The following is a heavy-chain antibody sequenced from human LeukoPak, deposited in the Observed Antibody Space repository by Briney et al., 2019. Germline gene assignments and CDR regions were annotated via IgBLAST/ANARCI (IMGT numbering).Heavy chain of an antibody. CDR3: ARGRWDYVWGSYRSYYFDY. CDR1: GWSFSGYY. D-gene: IGHD3-16*02. Sequence: SETLSLTCAVYGWSFSGYYWSWIRQPPGKGLEWIGEINHSGSTNYNPSLKSRVTISVDTSKNQFSLKLSSVTAADTAVYYCARGRWDYVWGSYRSYYFDYWGQGTLVTVSS. V-gene: IGHV4-34*01. J-gene: IGHJ4*02. CDR2: INHSGST.